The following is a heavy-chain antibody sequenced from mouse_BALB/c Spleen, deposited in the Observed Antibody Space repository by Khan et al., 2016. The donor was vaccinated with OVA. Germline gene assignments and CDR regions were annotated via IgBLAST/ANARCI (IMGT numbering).Heavy chain of an antibody. V-gene: IGHV5-6-5*01. J-gene: IGHJ4*01. CDR3: TRLVDY. CDR1: GFTFSSYA. Sequence: EVELVESGGGLVKPGGSLKLSCAASGFTFSSYAVSWIRQTPEKRLEWVASINSGGSTYYPDSVKGRFIISRDDARNILYLQMSSLRSEDTAMYYCTRLVDYWGQGTLVTVSS. CDR2: INSGGST.